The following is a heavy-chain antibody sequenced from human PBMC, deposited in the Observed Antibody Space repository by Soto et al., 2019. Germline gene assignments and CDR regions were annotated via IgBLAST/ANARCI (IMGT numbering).Heavy chain of an antibody. CDR2: IYYSGST. D-gene: IGHD2-21*02. J-gene: IGHJ6*02. V-gene: IGHV4-31*03. Sequence: LTCTVSGGSISSGGYYWNWIRQHPGKGLEWIGYIYYSGSTYYNPSLKSRVTISVDRSKNQFSLKLSSVTAADTAVYYCARDLWGYCGTDCYPLDVWGQGTTVTVSS. CDR1: GGSISSGGYY. CDR3: ARDLWGYCGTDCYPLDV.